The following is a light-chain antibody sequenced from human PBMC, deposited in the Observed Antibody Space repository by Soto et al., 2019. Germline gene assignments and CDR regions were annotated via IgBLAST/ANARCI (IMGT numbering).Light chain of an antibody. J-gene: IGKJ1*01. CDR3: QQYQNLWT. V-gene: IGKV3-15*01. CDR2: GAS. Sequence: EIVMTQSPATLSVSPGERATLYFRASQSVSSNLAWYQQKPGQAPRLLIYGASTRATGIPARFSGSGSGTEFTLTISSLQSEDFAVYYCQQYQNLWTFGQGTKVDIK. CDR1: QSVSSN.